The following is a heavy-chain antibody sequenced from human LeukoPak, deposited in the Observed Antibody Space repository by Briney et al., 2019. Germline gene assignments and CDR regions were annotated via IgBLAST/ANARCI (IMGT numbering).Heavy chain of an antibody. CDR2: ISGSGGST. CDR1: GFTFSSYA. V-gene: IGHV3-23*01. D-gene: IGHD2-15*01. CDR3: AKGAGYCSGGSCYPDY. J-gene: IGHJ4*02. Sequence: GGSLRLSCAASGFTFSSYAMSWVRQAPGKGLEWVSAISGSGGSTYYADSVKGRFTISRDNSKNTLYLQMNSLRAEDRAVYYCAKGAGYCSGGSCYPDYWGQGTLVTVSS.